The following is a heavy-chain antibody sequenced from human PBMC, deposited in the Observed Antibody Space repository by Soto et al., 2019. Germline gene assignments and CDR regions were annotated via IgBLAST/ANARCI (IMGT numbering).Heavy chain of an antibody. CDR3: ARDRYSYPYYFDY. V-gene: IGHV1-18*01. J-gene: IGHJ4*02. D-gene: IGHD5-18*01. Sequence: ASVKVSFKASGYTFTSYGIRWVRQAPGQGLEWMGWIRAYNGKTNYAQKLQGRVTMTTDTSKSTDYMELRSLRSDDTAVYYCARDRYSYPYYFDYWGQGTLVTVSS. CDR2: IRAYNGKT. CDR1: GYTFTSYG.